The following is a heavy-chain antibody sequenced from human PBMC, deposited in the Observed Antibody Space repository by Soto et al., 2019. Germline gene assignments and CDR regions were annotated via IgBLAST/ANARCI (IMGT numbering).Heavy chain of an antibody. CDR1: GFTFDDYT. J-gene: IGHJ4*02. D-gene: IGHD5-12*01. V-gene: IGHV3-43*01. CDR2: ISWDGGST. CDR3: AKDSGSYDYYYFDY. Sequence: ESGGVVVQPGGSLRLSCAASGFTFDDYTMHWVRQAPGKGLEWVSLISWDGGSTYYADSVKGRFTISRDNSKNSLYLQMNSLRTEDTALYYCAKDSGSYDYYYFDYWGQGTLVTVSS.